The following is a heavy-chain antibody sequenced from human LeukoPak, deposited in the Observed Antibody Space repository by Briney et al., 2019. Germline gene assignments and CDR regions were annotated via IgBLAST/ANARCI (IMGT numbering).Heavy chain of an antibody. CDR1: GGTFSSYA. J-gene: IGHJ4*02. CDR3: ARVENFSSGWYYFDY. D-gene: IGHD6-19*01. V-gene: IGHV1-69*06. Sequence: SVKVSCKASGGTFSSYAISWVRQAPGQRLEWMGGIIPIFGTANYAQKFQGRVTITADKSTSTAYMELSSLRSEDTAVYYCARVENFSSGWYYFDYWGQGTLVTVSS. CDR2: IIPIFGTA.